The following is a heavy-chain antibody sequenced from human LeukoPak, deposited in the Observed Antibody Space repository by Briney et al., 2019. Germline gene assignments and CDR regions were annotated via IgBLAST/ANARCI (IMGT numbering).Heavy chain of an antibody. V-gene: IGHV1-18*01. CDR3: ARDLTGDRDYYYYGMDV. J-gene: IGHJ6*02. D-gene: IGHD7-27*01. CDR1: GYTFTSYG. Sequence: ASVKVSCKASGYTFTSYGISWVRQAPGQGLEWMGLISAYNGNTNYAQKLQGRVTMTTDTSTSTAYMELRSLRSDDTAVYYCARDLTGDRDYYYYGMDVWGQGTTVTVSS. CDR2: ISAYNGNT.